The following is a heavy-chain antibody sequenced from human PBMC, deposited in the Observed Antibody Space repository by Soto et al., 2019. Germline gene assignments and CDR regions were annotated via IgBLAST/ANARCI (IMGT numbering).Heavy chain of an antibody. CDR1: GGSISGHY. J-gene: IGHJ6*02. CDR2: LYSTGSS. CDR3: AREKDYYHNAMDV. V-gene: IGHV4-4*07. Sequence: QVQLQESGPGLVKASETLSLTCTVSGGSISGHYWTWLRQPAGKGLEWLGRLYSTGSSDNNPFFERRVTMSVDTSKNSFSLRLSSVTAADAAVYFCAREKDYYHNAMDVWGQGTAVAVSS.